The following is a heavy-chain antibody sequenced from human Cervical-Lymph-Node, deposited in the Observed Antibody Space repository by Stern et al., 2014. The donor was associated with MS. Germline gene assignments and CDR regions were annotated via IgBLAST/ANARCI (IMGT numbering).Heavy chain of an antibody. Sequence: MHLVQSGGGLVQPGMSLRLSCAASGFTFADYAMHWVRQAPGKGLEWVSGMSWTSGSIGYADSVMGRFPISRANAPNLAYLPMHSLRTEDTAFYDCAKGSVGRAAPRNFDYWGQGTLVTVSS. CDR2: MSWTSGSI. D-gene: IGHD6-13*01. CDR3: AKGSVGRAAPRNFDY. V-gene: IGHV3-9*01. J-gene: IGHJ4*02. CDR1: GFTFADYA.